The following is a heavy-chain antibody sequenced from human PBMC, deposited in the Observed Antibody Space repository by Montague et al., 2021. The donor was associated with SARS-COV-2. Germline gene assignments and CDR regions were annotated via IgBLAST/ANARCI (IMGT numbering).Heavy chain of an antibody. CDR1: GGSISSSNYY. V-gene: IGHV4-39*01. Sequence: ETLSLTCTVSGGSISSSNYYWGWIRQPPGKGLEWIGGIYYSGSTYYNPSLKSRVTISVDTSKNQFSLKLSSVTAADTAVYYCASPTYYYDSSGSDAFDIWGQGTMVTVSS. CDR2: IYYSGST. J-gene: IGHJ3*02. CDR3: ASPTYYYDSSGSDAFDI. D-gene: IGHD3-22*01.